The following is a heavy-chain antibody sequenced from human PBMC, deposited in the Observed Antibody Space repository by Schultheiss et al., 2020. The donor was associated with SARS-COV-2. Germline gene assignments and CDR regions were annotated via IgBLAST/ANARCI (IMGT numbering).Heavy chain of an antibody. J-gene: IGHJ6*02. D-gene: IGHD2-2*01. V-gene: IGHV4-38-2*01. Sequence: GSLRLSCAVSGYSISSGYYWGWIRQPPGKGLEWIGEINHSGSTNYNPSLKSRVTISRDTSKKQFSLRLSSVTATDTAVYYCARGGGIVVVPVAIFGMDVWGQGTTVTVSS. CDR2: INHSGST. CDR3: ARGGGIVVVPVAIFGMDV. CDR1: GYSISSGYY.